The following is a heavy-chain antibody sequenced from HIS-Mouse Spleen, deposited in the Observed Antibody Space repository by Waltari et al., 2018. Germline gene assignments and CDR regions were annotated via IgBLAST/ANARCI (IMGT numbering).Heavy chain of an antibody. CDR1: GGSFSGYY. Sequence: QVRLQQWGAGLLTPSETLSLTCAVYGGSFSGYYWSWIRQPPGKGLEWIGEINHSGSTNYNPSLKSRVTISVDTSKNQFSLKLSSVTAADTAVYYCARGLAARFDYWGQGTLVTVSS. CDR2: INHSGST. CDR3: ARGLAARFDY. J-gene: IGHJ4*02. V-gene: IGHV4-34*01. D-gene: IGHD6-6*01.